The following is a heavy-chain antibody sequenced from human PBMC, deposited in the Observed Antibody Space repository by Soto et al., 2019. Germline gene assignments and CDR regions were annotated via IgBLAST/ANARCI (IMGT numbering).Heavy chain of an antibody. Sequence: PGGSLRLSCAASGFTFDDYAMHWARQAPGKGLEWVSGISWNSGSIGYADSVKGRFTISRDNAKNSLYLQMNSLRAEDTALYYCAKDITPNYYDSSGYYYFQHWGQGTLVTVSS. CDR2: ISWNSGSI. V-gene: IGHV3-9*01. D-gene: IGHD3-22*01. J-gene: IGHJ1*01. CDR3: AKDITPNYYDSSGYYYFQH. CDR1: GFTFDDYA.